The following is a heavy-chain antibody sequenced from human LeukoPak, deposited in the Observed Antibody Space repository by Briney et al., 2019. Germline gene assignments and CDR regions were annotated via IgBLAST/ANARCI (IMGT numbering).Heavy chain of an antibody. V-gene: IGHV3-7*03. D-gene: IGHD6-13*01. CDR2: IKQDGSEK. J-gene: IGHJ4*02. CDR3: ATGAQQLGY. CDR1: GFTFSGYC. Sequence: GGSLRLSCVASGFTFSGYCMSCGRQAPGKGLEWVANIKQDGSEKYYVDSVKGRFTITRDNAKNSLYLQMNSLRAEDTGMYYCATGAQQLGYWGQGTLVTVSS.